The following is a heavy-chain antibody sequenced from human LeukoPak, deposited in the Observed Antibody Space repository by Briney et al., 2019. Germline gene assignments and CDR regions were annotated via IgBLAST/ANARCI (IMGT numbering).Heavy chain of an antibody. CDR2: ISPYNGNT. Sequence: ASVKVSCKASGYTFTSYSISWVRQAPGQGLEWMGWISPYNGNTNYAQKLQDRVTITTDTSASTAYMELSSLRSEDTAVYYCAREHDSLTGYSFQPWGQGTLVTVSS. J-gene: IGHJ1*01. V-gene: IGHV1-18*01. CDR1: GYTFTSYS. CDR3: AREHDSLTGYSFQP. D-gene: IGHD3-9*01.